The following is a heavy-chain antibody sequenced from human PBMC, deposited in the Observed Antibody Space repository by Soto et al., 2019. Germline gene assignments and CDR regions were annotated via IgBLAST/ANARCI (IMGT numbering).Heavy chain of an antibody. CDR2: ISDDGSNK. J-gene: IGHJ4*02. V-gene: IGHV3-30*18. CDR1: GFTFSSYG. D-gene: IGHD3-22*01. Sequence: QVQLVESGGGVVQPGRSLRLSCAASGFTFSSYGMHWVRQAPGKGLEWVAVISDDGSNKYYADSLKGRFTISRDNSKHTMYMQMNSLRAEDTAVYYCAKELFYDTSGWSCDYWGQGTLVTVSS. CDR3: AKELFYDTSGWSCDY.